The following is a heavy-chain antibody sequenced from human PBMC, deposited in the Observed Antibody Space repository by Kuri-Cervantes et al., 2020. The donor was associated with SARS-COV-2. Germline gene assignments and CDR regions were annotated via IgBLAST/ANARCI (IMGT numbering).Heavy chain of an antibody. Sequence: ASVKVSCKASGYTFTSYGISWVRQAPGQGLEWMGWISAYNGNTNYAQKLQGRVTMTTDTSTSTAYTELSSLRSEDTAVYYCARTYYDFWSGYYTGGWFDPWGQGTLVTVSS. CDR2: ISAYNGNT. J-gene: IGHJ5*02. V-gene: IGHV1-18*01. CDR3: ARTYYDFWSGYYTGGWFDP. CDR1: GYTFTSYG. D-gene: IGHD3-3*01.